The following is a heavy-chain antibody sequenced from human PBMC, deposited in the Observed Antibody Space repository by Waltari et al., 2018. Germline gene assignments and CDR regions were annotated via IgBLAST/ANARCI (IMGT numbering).Heavy chain of an antibody. CDR2: IKSKTDDGTR. CDR1: GFTFSNAW. V-gene: IGHV3-15*01. CDR3: TIVRLVCPGCFDY. D-gene: IGHD2-2*01. Sequence: EVQLVESGGGLVKPGGSLRLSCAASGFTFSNAWMSWVRQAPGKGLEWVGRIKSKTDDGTRDYAAPVKGRFTISRDGSKNTLYLQMNSLKTEDTAVYYCTIVRLVCPGCFDYWGQGTLVTVSS. J-gene: IGHJ4*02.